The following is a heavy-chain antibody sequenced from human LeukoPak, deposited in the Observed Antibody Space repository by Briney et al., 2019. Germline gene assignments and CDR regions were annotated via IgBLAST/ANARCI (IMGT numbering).Heavy chain of an antibody. J-gene: IGHJ4*02. CDR3: AREGNNNWSDY. CDR1: GYTFTGYY. CDR2: ISPNSGGT. D-gene: IGHD1-1*01. V-gene: IGHV1-2*02. Sequence: VASVKVSCKTSGYTFTGYYIYWVRQAPGRGLEWMGWISPNSGGTNYAQKFQGRVTMTRDTSISTAYMELNRLRSDDTAVYYCAREGNNNWSDYWGQGTLVTVSS.